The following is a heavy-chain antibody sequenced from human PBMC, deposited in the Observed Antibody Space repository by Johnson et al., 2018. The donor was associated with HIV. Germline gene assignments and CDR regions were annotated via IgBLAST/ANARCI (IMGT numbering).Heavy chain of an antibody. CDR1: GFTFSSYA. CDR2: IKQDGSEK. D-gene: IGHD3-10*01. V-gene: IGHV3-7*01. J-gene: IGHJ3*02. Sequence: VQLVESGGGVVQPGRSLRLSCAASGFTFSSYAMHWVRQAPGKGLEWVANIKQDGSEKYYVDSVKGRFTISRDNAKNSLYLQMNSLRAEDTAVYYCARDPGSITLVRGDAFDIWGQGTVVTISS. CDR3: ARDPGSITLVRGDAFDI.